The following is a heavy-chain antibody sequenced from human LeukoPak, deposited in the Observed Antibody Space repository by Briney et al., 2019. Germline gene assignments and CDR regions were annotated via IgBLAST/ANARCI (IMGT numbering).Heavy chain of an antibody. D-gene: IGHD6-19*01. CDR1: GGSFSGYY. V-gene: IGHV4-34*01. CDR3: ASRPLGAAVAYY. J-gene: IGHJ4*02. Sequence: SETLSLTCAVYGGSFSGYYWSWIRQPPGKGLEWIGEINHSGSTNYNPSLKSRVTISVDTSKNQFSLKLSSVTAADTAVYYCASRPLGAAVAYYWGQGTLVTVSS. CDR2: INHSGST.